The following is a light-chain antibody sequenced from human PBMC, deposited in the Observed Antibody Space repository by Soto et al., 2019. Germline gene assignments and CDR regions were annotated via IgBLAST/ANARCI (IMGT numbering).Light chain of an antibody. CDR1: SSDVGGYNH. CDR2: EVS. Sequence: VLTQPASVSGSPGQSITISCTGTSSDVGGYNHVSWYQQHPGKAPKLMIYEVSRRPSGVSNRFSGSKSGNTASLTISGLQAEDEADYYCTSYTSSSTLYVFGSGTKVTVL. CDR3: TSYTSSSTLYV. J-gene: IGLJ1*01. V-gene: IGLV2-14*01.